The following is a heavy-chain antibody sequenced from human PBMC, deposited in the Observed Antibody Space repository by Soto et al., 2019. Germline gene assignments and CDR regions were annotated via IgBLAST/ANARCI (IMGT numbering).Heavy chain of an antibody. D-gene: IGHD2-2*01. V-gene: IGHV4-4*02. CDR1: SASISATNW. CDR3: GVVVVPAAVHY. Sequence: QVQLQESGPGLVKPSGTLSLTYAVSSASISATNWWSWVRQPPGKGLEWIGQIYHSGSTNYNPSLKSRVTISVDTSKNQFSLDLSSVTAADTAVYYCGVVVVPAAVHYWGQGTLVTVSS. J-gene: IGHJ4*02. CDR2: IYHSGST.